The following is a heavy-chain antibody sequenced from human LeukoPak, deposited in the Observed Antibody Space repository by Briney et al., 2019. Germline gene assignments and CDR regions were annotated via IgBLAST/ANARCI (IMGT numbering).Heavy chain of an antibody. J-gene: IGHJ4*02. CDR2: ISGSGGST. V-gene: IGHV3-23*01. D-gene: IGHD5-18*01. CDR1: GFTFSSYA. CDR3: AKDGVTAMVLLGY. Sequence: GGSLRLSCAASGFTFSSYAMSWVRQAPGKGLEWVSAISGSGGSTYYADSVKGRFTIPGDNSKNTLYLQMNSLIAEDTAVYYCAKDGVTAMVLLGYWGQGTLVTVSS.